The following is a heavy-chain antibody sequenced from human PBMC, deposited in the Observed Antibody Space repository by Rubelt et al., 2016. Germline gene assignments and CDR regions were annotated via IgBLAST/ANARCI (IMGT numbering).Heavy chain of an antibody. V-gene: IGHV3-23*01. CDR3: AKDREGSGPGRDAFDI. J-gene: IGHJ3*02. D-gene: IGHD2-15*01. Sequence: YYADSVKGRFTISRDNSKNTLYLQMNSLRAEDTAVYYCAKDREGSGPGRDAFDIWGQGTMVTVSS.